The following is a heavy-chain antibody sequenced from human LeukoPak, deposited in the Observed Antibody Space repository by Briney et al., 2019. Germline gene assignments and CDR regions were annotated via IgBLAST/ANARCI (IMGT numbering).Heavy chain of an antibody. V-gene: IGHV3-15*01. Sequence: GGSLRLSCAVSGFSVSDAWMSWVRQAPGKGLEWVGRIMSKNDGGTTDYAASVEGRFTISRDDSKNTLYLQMNSLKTEDTAVYYCTGPPDWGQGTLVTVSS. CDR2: IMSKNDGGTT. CDR1: GFSVSDAW. CDR3: TGPPD. J-gene: IGHJ4*02.